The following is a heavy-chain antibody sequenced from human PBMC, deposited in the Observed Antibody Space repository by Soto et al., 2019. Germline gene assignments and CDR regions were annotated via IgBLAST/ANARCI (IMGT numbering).Heavy chain of an antibody. J-gene: IGHJ6*02. V-gene: IGHV4-34*01. CDR2: INHSGST. CDR1: GGSFSGYY. CDR3: ARVRITMVRGVVYYYYGMDV. Sequence: KSSETLSPTCAVYGGSFSGYYWSWIRQPPGKGLEWIGEINHSGSTNYNPSLKSRVTISVDTSKNQFSLKLSSVTAADTAVYYCARVRITMVRGVVYYYYGMDVWGQGTTVTVSS. D-gene: IGHD3-10*01.